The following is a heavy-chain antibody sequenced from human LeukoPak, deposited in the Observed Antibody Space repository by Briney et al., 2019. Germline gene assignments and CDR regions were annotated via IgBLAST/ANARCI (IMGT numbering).Heavy chain of an antibody. Sequence: GGSLRLSCTASGFTFGDYAMSWVRQAPGKGLEWVGFIRSKAYGGTTEYAASVKGRFTISRDDSKSIAYLQMNSLKTEDTAVYYCTRDTVCSSTSCYGDYYYYMDVWGKGTTVTVSS. J-gene: IGHJ6*03. V-gene: IGHV3-49*04. CDR1: GFTFGDYA. CDR3: TRDTVCSSTSCYGDYYYYMDV. CDR2: IRSKAYGGTT. D-gene: IGHD2-2*01.